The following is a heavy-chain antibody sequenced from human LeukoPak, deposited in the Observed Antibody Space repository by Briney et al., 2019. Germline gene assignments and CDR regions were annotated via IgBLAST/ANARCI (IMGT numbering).Heavy chain of an antibody. CDR3: ARGNTYDSRTYYRAFDI. J-gene: IGHJ3*02. Sequence: PSDTLSLTCTVSGGSISSATYYWGWIRLPPGKGLDWIGNIYYSGSTYDNPSLKSRVTISVDTSKNHFSLKLSSVTAVDTDVYYCARGNTYDSRTYYRAFDIWGQGTMVTVSS. CDR2: IYYSGST. V-gene: IGHV4-39*07. CDR1: GGSISSATYY. D-gene: IGHD3-22*01.